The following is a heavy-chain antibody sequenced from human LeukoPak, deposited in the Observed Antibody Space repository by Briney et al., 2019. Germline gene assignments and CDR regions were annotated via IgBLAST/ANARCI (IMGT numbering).Heavy chain of an antibody. CDR3: ASYTAGGGGLDH. D-gene: IGHD5-18*01. V-gene: IGHV4-34*01. CDR1: GGSFSGYY. Sequence: SETLSLTCAVYGGSFSGYYWSWIRQPPGKGLEWIGEINHSGSTNYNPSLKSRVTISVDTSKNQFSLKLSSVTAADTAVYYCASYTAGGGGLDHWGQGTLVTVSS. J-gene: IGHJ4*02. CDR2: INHSGST.